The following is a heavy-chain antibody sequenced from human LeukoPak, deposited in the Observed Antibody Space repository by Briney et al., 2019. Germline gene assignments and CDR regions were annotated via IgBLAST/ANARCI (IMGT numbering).Heavy chain of an antibody. CDR1: GGSISSYY. CDR3: ARPVRCSATTCTGPFDY. V-gene: IGHV4-34*01. CDR2: IDHIGRT. D-gene: IGHD6-19*01. J-gene: IGHJ4*02. Sequence: SETLSLTCTVSGGSISSYYWAWIRQTPGKGLEWIGEIDHIGRTTYNPSLKSRVTISVDTSKNQFSLRLTSVTASDTAVYYCARPVRCSATTCTGPFDYWGQGTLVTVSS.